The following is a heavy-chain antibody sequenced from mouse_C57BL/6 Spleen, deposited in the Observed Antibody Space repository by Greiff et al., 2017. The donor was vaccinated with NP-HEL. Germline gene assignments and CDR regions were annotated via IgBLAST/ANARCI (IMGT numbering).Heavy chain of an antibody. CDR2: IWSGGST. J-gene: IGHJ3*01. Sequence: QVQLQQSGPGLVQPSQSLSITCTVSGFSLTSYGVHWVRQSPGKGLEWLGVIWSGGSTDYNAAFISRLSISKDNSKSQVFFKMNSLQADDTAIYYCASYGYDPAWFAYWGQGTLVTVSA. CDR3: ASYGYDPAWFAY. D-gene: IGHD2-2*01. V-gene: IGHV2-2*01. CDR1: GFSLTSYG.